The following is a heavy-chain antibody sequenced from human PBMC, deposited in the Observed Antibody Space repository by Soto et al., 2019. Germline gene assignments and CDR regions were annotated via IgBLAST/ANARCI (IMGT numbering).Heavy chain of an antibody. CDR2: IDPSDSYT. V-gene: IGHV5-10-1*01. CDR3: ARRGYSSSSWPGIMDV. D-gene: IGHD6-6*01. Sequence: GESLKISCKGSGYSFTSYWIRWVRQMPGKGLEWMGRIDPSDSYTNYSLSFQGHVTISADKSISTAYLQLSSLKASDTAMYYCARRGYSSSSWPGIMDVWGQGTTVTVSS. J-gene: IGHJ6*02. CDR1: GYSFTSYW.